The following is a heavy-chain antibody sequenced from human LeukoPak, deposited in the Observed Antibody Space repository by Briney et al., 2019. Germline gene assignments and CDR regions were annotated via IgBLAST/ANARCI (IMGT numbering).Heavy chain of an antibody. CDR2: ISSSSTTI. V-gene: IGHV3-48*01. D-gene: IGHD5-18*01. CDR3: ARGMGYSYGHPQGAFDI. CDR1: GFTFSTYS. J-gene: IGHJ3*02. Sequence: GGSLRLSCAASGFTFSTYSMNWVRQAPGKGLEWISFISSSSTTIYYADSVKGRFTISRDNAKNSLFLQMNSLRAEDTAVYYCARGMGYSYGHPQGAFDIWGQGTMVTVSS.